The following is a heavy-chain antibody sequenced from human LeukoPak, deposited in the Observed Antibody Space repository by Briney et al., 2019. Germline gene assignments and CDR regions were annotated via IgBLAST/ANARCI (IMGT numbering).Heavy chain of an antibody. Sequence: GGSLRLSCAASGFTFSNYDMSWVRQAPGKGLEWVSAISASGGSTYYADSVKGRFTISRDNSKNTLYLQMNSLRAEDTAVYYCARDRRTMPDGYWGQGTLVTVSS. CDR1: GFTFSNYD. CDR2: ISASGGST. CDR3: ARDRRTMPDGY. V-gene: IGHV3-23*01. D-gene: IGHD2-2*01. J-gene: IGHJ4*02.